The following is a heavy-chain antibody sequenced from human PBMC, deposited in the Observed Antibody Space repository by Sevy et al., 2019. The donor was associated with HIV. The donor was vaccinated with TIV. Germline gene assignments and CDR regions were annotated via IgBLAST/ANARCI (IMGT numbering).Heavy chain of an antibody. J-gene: IGHJ4*02. CDR1: GFIFSGYW. D-gene: IGHD3-10*01. CDR3: ARLFYGSPDH. Sequence: GGSLRLSCAASGFIFSGYWMSWVRQAPGKGLEWLATINLDGSETFYVDSVKGRFTISRHNLRKSVYLQMTSLRAEDTAVYYCARLFYGSPDHWGQGTLVTVSS. V-gene: IGHV3-7*01. CDR2: INLDGSET.